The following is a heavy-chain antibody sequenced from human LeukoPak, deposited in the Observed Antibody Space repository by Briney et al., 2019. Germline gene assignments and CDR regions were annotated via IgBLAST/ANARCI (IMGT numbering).Heavy chain of an antibody. J-gene: IGHJ4*02. D-gene: IGHD6-19*01. CDR3: ARDRPYTGGWRGFDY. Sequence: SVKVSCKASGGTFSRYAISWVRQAPGQALEWMGGIIPMFGIANYAQKFQGRVTITADESTSTAYMELSSLRSEDTAVYYCARDRPYTGGWRGFDYWGQGTLVTVSS. CDR1: GGTFSRYA. V-gene: IGHV1-69*13. CDR2: IIPMFGIA.